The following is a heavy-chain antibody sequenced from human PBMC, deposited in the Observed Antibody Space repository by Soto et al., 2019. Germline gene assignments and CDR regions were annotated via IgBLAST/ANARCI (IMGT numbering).Heavy chain of an antibody. CDR2: ISWNGGST. J-gene: IGHJ6*02. CDR1: GFTFDDYS. CDR3: VKDMNMEV. Sequence: PGGSLRLSCAASGFTFDDYSMQWVRQAPGKGLEWVSVISWNGGSTYYADSVKGRFTISRDNSKNSLFLQMNSLRPEDTAFYYCVKDMNMEVWGQGTTVTVSS. V-gene: IGHV3-43*01.